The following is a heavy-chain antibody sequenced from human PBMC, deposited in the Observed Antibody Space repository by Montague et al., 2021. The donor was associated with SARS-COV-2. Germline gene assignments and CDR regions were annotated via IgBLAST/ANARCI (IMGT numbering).Heavy chain of an antibody. Sequence: SLRLSCAASGFTFSSYEMHWVRQAPGKGLEWVSYISSSVSTIYYADSVKGRFTISRDNAKNSLYLQLNSLRAEDTALYYCARGGTYYDFWSGFHNYYYGMDVWGQGTTVTVSS. J-gene: IGHJ6*02. CDR3: ARGGTYYDFWSGFHNYYYGMDV. V-gene: IGHV3-48*03. D-gene: IGHD3-3*01. CDR2: ISSSVSTI. CDR1: GFTFSSYE.